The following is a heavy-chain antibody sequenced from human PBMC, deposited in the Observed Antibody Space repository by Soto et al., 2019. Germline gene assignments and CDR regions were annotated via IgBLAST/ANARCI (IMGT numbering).Heavy chain of an antibody. CDR2: IYPGDSDT. CDR1: GYNFTSHW. D-gene: IGHD2-15*01. V-gene: IGHV5-51*01. Sequence: GESLKISCKGSGYNFTSHWIGWVRQMPGKGLEWMGIIYPGDSDTRYSPSFQGQVTISADKSITTAYLQWSGLKASDTAMYYCARQGGSVVDAFNHYYVMDFWGQGSTVIVS. J-gene: IGHJ6*02. CDR3: ARQGGSVVDAFNHYYVMDF.